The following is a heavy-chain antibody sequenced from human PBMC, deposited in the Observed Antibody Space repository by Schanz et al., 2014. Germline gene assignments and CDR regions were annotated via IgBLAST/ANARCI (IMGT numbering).Heavy chain of an antibody. CDR2: TSYDGSQK. J-gene: IGHJ2*01. CDR3: ATVGSETYSIYWYFDL. V-gene: IGHV3-30*03. D-gene: IGHD3-10*01. Sequence: VRLVESGGGLVEPGGSLRLSCSGSGFTFSEVYMSWVRQAPGKGLEWVAVTSYDGSQKYYTDSVKGRFTVSRDNSKNTLYLQLNSLRAEDTAVYYCATVGSETYSIYWYFDLWGRGTLVTVSS. CDR1: GFTFSEVY.